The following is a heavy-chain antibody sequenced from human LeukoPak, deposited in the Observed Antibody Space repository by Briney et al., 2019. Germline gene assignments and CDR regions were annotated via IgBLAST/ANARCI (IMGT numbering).Heavy chain of an antibody. CDR2: ISYDGSNK. Sequence: GGSLRLSCAASGFTFSSYAMHWVRQAPGKGLEWVAVISYDGSNKYYADSVKGRFTISRDNSKNTLYLQMNSLRAEDTAVYYCASSYSNYALDYWGQGTLVTVSS. CDR1: GFTFSSYA. D-gene: IGHD4-11*01. CDR3: ASSYSNYALDY. J-gene: IGHJ4*02. V-gene: IGHV3-30-3*01.